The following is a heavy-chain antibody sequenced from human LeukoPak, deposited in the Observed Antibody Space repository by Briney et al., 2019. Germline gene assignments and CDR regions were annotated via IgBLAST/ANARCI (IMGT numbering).Heavy chain of an antibody. CDR3: AKGDSGYYYDSSGYLNWFDP. V-gene: IGHV3-23*01. J-gene: IGHJ5*02. D-gene: IGHD3-22*01. CDR1: GFTFSSYA. Sequence: QAGGSLRLSCAASGFTFSSYAMSWVRQAPGKGLEWVSVISGSGGSTYYVDSVKGRFTISRDNSKNTLSLQMNSLRAEDTAVYCCAKGDSGYYYDSSGYLNWFDPWGQGALVTVSS. CDR2: ISGSGGST.